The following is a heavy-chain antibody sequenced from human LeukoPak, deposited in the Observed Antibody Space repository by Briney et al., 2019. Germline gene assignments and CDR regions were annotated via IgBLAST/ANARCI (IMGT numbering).Heavy chain of an antibody. Sequence: GGSLRLSCEASGFTFSSYAMHWVRQAPGKGLEWVAVISYDASNKYYADSVKGRFTISRDNSKNTLYLQMNSLRAEDTAVYYCAREHYGDYYFDYWGQGTLVTVSS. CDR2: ISYDASNK. CDR3: AREHYGDYYFDY. J-gene: IGHJ4*02. CDR1: GFTFSSYA. V-gene: IGHV3-30-3*01. D-gene: IGHD4-17*01.